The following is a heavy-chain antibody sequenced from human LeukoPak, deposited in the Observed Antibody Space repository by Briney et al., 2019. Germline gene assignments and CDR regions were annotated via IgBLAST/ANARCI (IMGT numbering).Heavy chain of an antibody. V-gene: IGHV3-30-3*01. D-gene: IGHD3-3*01. CDR3: ARVGGSKYYDFWSGRSQYYYYYYMDV. CDR2: ISYDGSNK. CDR1: GFTFSSYA. Sequence: PGRSLRLSCAASGFTFSSYAMHWVRQAPGKGLEWVAVISYDGSNKYYADSVKGRITISRDNSKNTVYLQMNSLRAEDTAVYYCARVGGSKYYDFWSGRSQYYYYYYMDVWGKGTTVTVSS. J-gene: IGHJ6*03.